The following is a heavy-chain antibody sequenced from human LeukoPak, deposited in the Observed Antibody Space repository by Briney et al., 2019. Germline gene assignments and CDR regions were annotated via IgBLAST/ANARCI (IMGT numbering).Heavy chain of an antibody. V-gene: IGHV1-18*01. D-gene: IGHD2-2*01. CDR1: GFNFRNYG. CDR2: ISGNNGKT. Sequence: ASVKVSCKASGFNFRNYGVTWVRQAPGQGLEWVGWISGNNGKTNSAQKLQDRIILTTDTSTNTAYMELRSLRSDDTAVYYCARVGAYCTSTSCLDYWGQGTLVTVSS. J-gene: IGHJ4*02. CDR3: ARVGAYCTSTSCLDY.